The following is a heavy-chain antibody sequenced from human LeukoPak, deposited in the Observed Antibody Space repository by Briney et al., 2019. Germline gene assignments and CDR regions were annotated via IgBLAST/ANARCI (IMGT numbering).Heavy chain of an antibody. D-gene: IGHD3-22*01. CDR2: MNPNSGNT. V-gene: IGHV1-8*01. Sequence: ASVKVSCKASGYTFSSYDINWVRQATGQGLEWMGWMNPNSGNTGYAQKFQGRVTMTRNTSISTAYMELSSLRSEDTAVYYCARGAYDSTFRVFRYWGQGTLVTVSS. CDR3: ARGAYDSTFRVFRY. J-gene: IGHJ4*02. CDR1: GYTFSSYD.